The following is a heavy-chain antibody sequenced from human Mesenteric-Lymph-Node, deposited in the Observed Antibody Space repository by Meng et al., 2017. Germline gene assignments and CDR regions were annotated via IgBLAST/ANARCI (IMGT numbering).Heavy chain of an antibody. CDR3: TRSKDRQNGYFDP. CDR2: MSGSSGYI. J-gene: IGHJ5*02. V-gene: IGHV3-21*01. D-gene: IGHD5-24*01. Sequence: GESLKISCEASGFMFSSYSMNWVRQAPGKGLEWVSSMSGSSGYIFYADSVKGRFTISRDNAKNTLYLQMNSLRAEDTARYYCTRSKDRQNGYFDPWGQGPLVTVSS. CDR1: GFMFSSYS.